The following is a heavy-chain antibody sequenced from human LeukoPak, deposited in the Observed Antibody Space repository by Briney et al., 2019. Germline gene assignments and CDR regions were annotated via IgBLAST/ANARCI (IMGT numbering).Heavy chain of an antibody. V-gene: IGHV3-9*03. CDR3: ATLTGTFDY. CDR2: ISWNSGSI. J-gene: IGHJ4*02. Sequence: GGSLRLSCAASGFTFDDYAMHWVRRAPGKGLEWVSGISWNSGSIGYADSVKGRFTISRDNAKNSLYLQMNSLRAEDMALYYCATLTGTFDYWGQGSLVTVSS. CDR1: GFTFDDYA. D-gene: IGHD1-20*01.